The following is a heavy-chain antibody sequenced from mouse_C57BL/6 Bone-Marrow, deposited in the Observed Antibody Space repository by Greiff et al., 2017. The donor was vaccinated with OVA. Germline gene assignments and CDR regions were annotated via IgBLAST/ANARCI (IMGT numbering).Heavy chain of an antibody. V-gene: IGHV2-5*01. Sequence: VQVVESGPGLVQPSQSLSITCTVSGFSLTSYGVHWVRQSPGKGLEWLGVIWRGGSTDYNAAFMSRLSITKDNSKSQVFFKMNSLQADDTAIYYCATYGYDRALFDYWGQGTTLTVSS. CDR2: IWRGGST. CDR3: ATYGYDRALFDY. CDR1: GFSLTSYG. J-gene: IGHJ2*01. D-gene: IGHD2-2*01.